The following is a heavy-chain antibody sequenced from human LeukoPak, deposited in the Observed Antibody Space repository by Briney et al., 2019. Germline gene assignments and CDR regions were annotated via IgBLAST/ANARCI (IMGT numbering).Heavy chain of an antibody. V-gene: IGHV4-59*01. CDR1: GGSISGYY. CDR3: ARARCNWFDP. CDR2: IYYSGST. J-gene: IGHJ5*02. D-gene: IGHD4-17*01. Sequence: SETLSLTCTVSGGSISGYYWSWIRQPPGKGLEWIGYIYYSGSTNYNPSLKSRVTISVDTSKNQFSLILSSVTAADTAVYYCARARCNWFDPWGQGTLVTVSS.